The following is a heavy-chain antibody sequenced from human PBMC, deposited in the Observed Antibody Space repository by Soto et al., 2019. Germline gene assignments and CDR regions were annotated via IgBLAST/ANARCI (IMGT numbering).Heavy chain of an antibody. Sequence: PGESLKISCKGSGYSFTSYWIGWVRQMPGKGLEWMGIVYPGDSDTRYSPSFQGQVTISADKSISTAYLQWSSLKASDTAMYYCARAGYCSTTSCYSRLIDYWGQGTLVTVS. D-gene: IGHD2-2*01. CDR1: GYSFTSYW. CDR3: ARAGYCSTTSCYSRLIDY. CDR2: VYPGDSDT. V-gene: IGHV5-51*01. J-gene: IGHJ4*02.